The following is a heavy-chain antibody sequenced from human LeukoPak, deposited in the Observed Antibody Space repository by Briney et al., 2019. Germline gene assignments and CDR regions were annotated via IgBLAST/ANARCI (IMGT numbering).Heavy chain of an antibody. D-gene: IGHD4-17*01. V-gene: IGHV4-34*01. CDR1: GFTFSDYY. CDR2: INHSGST. J-gene: IGHJ3*02. CDR3: ARGLFPDYAFPGPFDI. Sequence: GSLRLSCAASGFTFSDYYMSWIRQPPGKGLEWIGEINHSGSTNYNPSLKSRVTISVDTSKNQFSLKLSSVTAADTAVYYCARGLFPDYAFPGPFDIWGQGTMVTVSS.